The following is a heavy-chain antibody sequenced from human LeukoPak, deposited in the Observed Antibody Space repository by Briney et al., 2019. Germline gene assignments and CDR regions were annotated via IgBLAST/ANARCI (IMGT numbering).Heavy chain of an antibody. CDR3: ARDQPGYYDFWTGLGSLYMYV. J-gene: IGHJ6*03. Sequence: ASVKVSCKASGYTFTSYGISWVRQAPGQGLEWMGWISAYNGNTNYAQKLQGRVTMTTDTSTSTAYMELRSLRSDDTAVYYCARDQPGYYDFWTGLGSLYMYVWGKGTTVTVSS. V-gene: IGHV1-18*01. CDR1: GYTFTSYG. CDR2: ISAYNGNT. D-gene: IGHD3-3*01.